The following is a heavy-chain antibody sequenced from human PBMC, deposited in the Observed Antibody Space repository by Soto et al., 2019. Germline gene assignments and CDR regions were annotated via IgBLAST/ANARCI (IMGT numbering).Heavy chain of an antibody. Sequence: QVQLVESGGGVVQPGRSLRLSCAASGFTFSSYGMHWVRQAPGKGLEWVAVIWYDGSNKYYADSVKGRFTISRDNSKNTLYLQMNSLRAEDTAVYYCAREVRIQLDVAFDYWGQGTLVTVSS. D-gene: IGHD5-18*01. J-gene: IGHJ4*02. CDR3: AREVRIQLDVAFDY. V-gene: IGHV3-33*01. CDR1: GFTFSSYG. CDR2: IWYDGSNK.